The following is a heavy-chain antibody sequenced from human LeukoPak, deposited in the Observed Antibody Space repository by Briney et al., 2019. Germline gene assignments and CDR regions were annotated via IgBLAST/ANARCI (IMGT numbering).Heavy chain of an antibody. V-gene: IGHV3-11*01. D-gene: IGHD5-18*01. Sequence: GGSLRLSCAASGFTFSDYYMSWIRQAPGKGLEWVSYISSSGSTIYYADSVKGRFTISRDDAKNSLYLQMNSLRAEDTAVYYCARDSGYSYGPVRYYYGMDVWGQGTTVTVSS. CDR3: ARDSGYSYGPVRYYYGMDV. CDR1: GFTFSDYY. CDR2: ISSSGSTI. J-gene: IGHJ6*02.